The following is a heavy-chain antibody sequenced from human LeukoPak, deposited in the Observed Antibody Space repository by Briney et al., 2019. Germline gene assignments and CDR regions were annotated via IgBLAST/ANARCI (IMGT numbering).Heavy chain of an antibody. D-gene: IGHD1-26*01. CDR3: ARNIWASIVGAILY. V-gene: IGHV3-23*01. J-gene: IGHJ4*02. CDR1: GFTFSSYA. CDR2: ISGSGGST. Sequence: PGGSLRLSCAASGFTFSSYAMSWVRQAPGKGLEWVSAISGSGGSTYYADSVKGRFTISRDNSKNTLYLQMNSLRAEDTAVYYCARNIWASIVGAILYWGQGTLVTVSS.